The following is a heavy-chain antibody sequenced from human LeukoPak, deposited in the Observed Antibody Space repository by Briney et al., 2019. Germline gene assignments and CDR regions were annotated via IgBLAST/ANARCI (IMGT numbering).Heavy chain of an antibody. D-gene: IGHD2-2*01. Sequence: PGGSLRLSCAASGFTFSDYYMSWIRQAPGKGLEWVSYISNSGSTIYYADSVKGRFTISRDNAKNSLYLQMNSLRAEDTAVYYCAKQDIVVVPAAAIDYWGQGTLVTVSS. CDR1: GFTFSDYY. J-gene: IGHJ4*02. CDR2: ISNSGSTI. CDR3: AKQDIVVVPAAAIDY. V-gene: IGHV3-11*01.